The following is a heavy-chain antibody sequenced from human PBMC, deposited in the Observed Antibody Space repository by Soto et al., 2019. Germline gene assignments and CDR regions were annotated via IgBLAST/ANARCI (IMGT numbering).Heavy chain of an antibody. CDR1: GYSFTTNW. CDR3: AGVGHFASTIIDY. J-gene: IGHJ4*02. D-gene: IGHD1-26*01. CDR2: IYPTDSNT. V-gene: IGHV5-51*01. Sequence: GESLKISCQGSGYSFTTNWIAWVRRMPGKGLEWMGIIYPTDSNTRYSPSFQGQVTISVDKSISTAYLQWSSLKASDTAIYYCAGVGHFASTIIDYWGQGTLVTVSS.